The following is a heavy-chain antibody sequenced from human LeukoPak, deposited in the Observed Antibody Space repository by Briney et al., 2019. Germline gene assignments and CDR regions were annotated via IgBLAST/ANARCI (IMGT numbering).Heavy chain of an antibody. CDR1: GYTFTSYA. Sequence: GASVKVSCKASGYTFTSYAMHWVRQAPGQRLEWMGWINAGNGNTKYSQKFQGRVTITRDTSASTAYMELSSLRSEDTAVYYCARDFDSPRYYYDILTGYPFDYWGQGTLVTVSS. V-gene: IGHV1-3*01. D-gene: IGHD3-9*01. CDR3: ARDFDSPRYYYDILTGYPFDY. CDR2: INAGNGNT. J-gene: IGHJ4*02.